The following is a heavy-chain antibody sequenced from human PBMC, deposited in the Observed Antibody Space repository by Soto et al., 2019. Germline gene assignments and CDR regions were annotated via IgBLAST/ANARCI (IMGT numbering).Heavy chain of an antibody. J-gene: IGHJ3*02. CDR1: GGSISSYY. Sequence: SETLSLTCTVSGGSISSYYWNWIRQSPGKGLEWIGFIYYSGSTNYNPSLKSRVAISVDTSKNQFSLKLSSVTAADTAVYYCAAYIWGNAFDIWGQGTMVTVSS. CDR2: IYYSGST. V-gene: IGHV4-59*03. CDR3: AAYIWGNAFDI. D-gene: IGHD3-16*01.